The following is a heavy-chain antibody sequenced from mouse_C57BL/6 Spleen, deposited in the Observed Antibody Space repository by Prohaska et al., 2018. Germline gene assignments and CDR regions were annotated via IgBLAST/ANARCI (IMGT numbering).Heavy chain of an antibody. CDR2: INSDGSAI. CDR1: GFTFSGFW. D-gene: IGHD2-1*01. J-gene: IGHJ1*03. V-gene: IGHV11-2*01. CDR3: MRYGNYWYFDV. Sequence: EVQLLETGGGLVQPGGSRGLSCEGSGFTFSGFWMSWVRQTPGKTLEWIGDINSDGSAINYAPSIKDRFTIFRDNDKSTLDLQMSNVRSEDTATYFCMRYGNYWYFDVWDTGTTVTVSS.